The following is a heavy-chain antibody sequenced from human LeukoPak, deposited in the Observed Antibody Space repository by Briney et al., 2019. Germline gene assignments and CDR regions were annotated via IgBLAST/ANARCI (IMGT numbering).Heavy chain of an antibody. D-gene: IGHD3-22*01. Sequence: GGSLRLSCAVSGITLSNYGMSWVRQAPGKGLEWVAGISDSGGRTNYADSVKGRFTISRDNRKNTLYLQMNSLRAEDTAVYFCATRGVVIRVILVGFHKEANYFDSWGQGALVTVSS. V-gene: IGHV3-23*01. CDR2: ISDSGGRT. CDR1: GITLSNYG. J-gene: IGHJ4*02. CDR3: ATRGVVIRVILVGFHKEANYFDS.